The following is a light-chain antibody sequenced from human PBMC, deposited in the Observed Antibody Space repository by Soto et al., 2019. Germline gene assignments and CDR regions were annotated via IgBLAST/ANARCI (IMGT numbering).Light chain of an antibody. V-gene: IGKV3-15*01. CDR3: QQYNDWPLYT. CDR2: AAS. Sequence: EVVMTQSPATLSVSPGERATLSCRASQTVSGNLAWYQQKPGQAPRLLIYAASARATGIPARFSGSGFGTDFTLAICSLQSEDFAVYYCQQYNDWPLYTFGQGTKLEVK. CDR1: QTVSGN. J-gene: IGKJ2*01.